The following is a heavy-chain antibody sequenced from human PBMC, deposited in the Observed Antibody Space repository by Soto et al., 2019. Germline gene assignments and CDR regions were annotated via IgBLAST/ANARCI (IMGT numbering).Heavy chain of an antibody. CDR1: GYTFTSDY. CDR3: ARDLGIVVVVAATPCSFDI. CDR2: INPSGGST. D-gene: IGHD2-15*01. J-gene: IGHJ3*02. Sequence: ASVKVSCKASGYTFTSDYMNWVRQAPGQGLEWMGIINPSGGSTSYAQKFQGRVTMTGDTSTSTVYMELRSLRSDDTAVYYCARDLGIVVVVAATPCSFDIWGQGPMVTVSS. V-gene: IGHV1-46*03.